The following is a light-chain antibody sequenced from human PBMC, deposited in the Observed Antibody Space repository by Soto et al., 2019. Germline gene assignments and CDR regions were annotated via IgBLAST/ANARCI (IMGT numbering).Light chain of an antibody. Sequence: EIVLTQSPATLSLSPGERATLSCRASQSVSSYLAWYQQKPGQAPRLLIYDASTRATGIPARFSGSGSGTDFTLTISRLEAEDGAVYCCQQRSNWPLTFGGGTKVEIK. CDR3: QQRSNWPLT. V-gene: IGKV3-11*01. J-gene: IGKJ4*01. CDR1: QSVSSY. CDR2: DAS.